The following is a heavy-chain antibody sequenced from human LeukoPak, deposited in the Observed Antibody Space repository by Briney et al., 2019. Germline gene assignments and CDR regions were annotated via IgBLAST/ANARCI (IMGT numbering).Heavy chain of an antibody. D-gene: IGHD3-22*01. J-gene: IGHJ6*02. CDR1: GGSFSGYY. V-gene: IGHV4-34*01. Sequence: SETLSLTCAVYGGSFSGYYWSWIRQPPGKGLEWIGEINHSGSTNYNPSLKSRVTISVDTSKNQFSLKLSSVTAADTAVYYCARGVNYYYYYGMDVWGQGTTVTVSS. CDR3: ARGVNYYYYYGMDV. CDR2: INHSGST.